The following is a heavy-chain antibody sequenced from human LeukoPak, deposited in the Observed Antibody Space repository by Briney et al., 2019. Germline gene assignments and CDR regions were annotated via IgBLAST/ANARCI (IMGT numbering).Heavy chain of an antibody. D-gene: IGHD1/OR15-1a*01. CDR1: GFTFSSYA. J-gene: IGHJ4*02. CDR2: ISYDGINQ. V-gene: IGHV3-30*04. Sequence: GRSLRLSCATSGFTFSSYAMHWVRQAPGKGLEWVALISYDGINQYYADSVKGRFIISRDSSKNTLYLQLNSLRLEDTAVYYCTLTTFGVVYYFDYWGQGTLVTVSS. CDR3: TLTTFGVVYYFDY.